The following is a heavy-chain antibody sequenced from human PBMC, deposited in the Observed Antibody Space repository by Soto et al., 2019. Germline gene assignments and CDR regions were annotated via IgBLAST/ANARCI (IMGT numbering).Heavy chain of an antibody. CDR3: ARDLYYDSSGYYFGWFDP. D-gene: IGHD3-22*01. V-gene: IGHV1-18*01. CDR2: ISAYNGNT. Sequence: ASVKVSCKASGYTFTSYGISWVRQAPGQGLEWMGWISAYNGNTNYAQKLQGRVTMTTDTSTSTAYMELRSLRSDDTAVYYCARDLYYDSSGYYFGWFDPWGQGTLVTVSS. J-gene: IGHJ5*02. CDR1: GYTFTSYG.